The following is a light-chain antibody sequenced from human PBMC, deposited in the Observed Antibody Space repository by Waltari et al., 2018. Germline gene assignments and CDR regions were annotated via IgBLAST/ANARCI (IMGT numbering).Light chain of an antibody. CDR2: DVS. CDR3: SSYISSSTLEV. CDR1: SSDVGGYNY. Sequence: QSALTQPASVSGSPGQSITISCTGTSSDVGGYNYVSWYQQHPGKAPKLMIFDVSNRPSGVSNRFSGSKSGNTGSLTISGLQAEDEADYYCSSYISSSTLEVFGGGTRLTVL. V-gene: IGLV2-14*03. J-gene: IGLJ3*02.